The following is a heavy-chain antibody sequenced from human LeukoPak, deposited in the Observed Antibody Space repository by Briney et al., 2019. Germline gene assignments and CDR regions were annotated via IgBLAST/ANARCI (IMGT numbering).Heavy chain of an antibody. CDR1: GFTFSSSW. V-gene: IGHV3-7*03. J-gene: IGHJ4*02. CDR2: IKEDGSEK. CDR3: ARARIGMGY. D-gene: IGHD1-26*01. Sequence: PGGSLRLSCAAPGFTFSSSWMSWVRQAPGKGLESVANIKEDGSEKYYVDSVKGRFTISRDNAKNSLFLQMNSLRAEDTAVYYCARARIGMGYWGQGTLVTVSS.